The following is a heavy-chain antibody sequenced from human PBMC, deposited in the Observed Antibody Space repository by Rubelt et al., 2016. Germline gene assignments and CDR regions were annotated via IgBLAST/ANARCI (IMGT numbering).Heavy chain of an antibody. CDR2: INPNGNT. V-gene: IGHV4-34*01. CDR3: ARHMVRGVRMSWFDP. D-gene: IGHD3-10*01. J-gene: IGHJ5*02. Sequence: QVQLQQWGAGLLKPSETLSLTCTVYGGSFNAYYWSWIRQAPGEGLEWVGEINPNGNTNYNPSLKSRVTISIDTSKNQVSLRLNSVTPDETAVVYCARHMVRGVRMSWFDPWGQGTQVTVSS. CDR1: GGSFNAYY.